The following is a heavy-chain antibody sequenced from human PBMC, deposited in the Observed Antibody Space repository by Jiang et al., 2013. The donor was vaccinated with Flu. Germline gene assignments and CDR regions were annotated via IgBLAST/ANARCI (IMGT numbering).Heavy chain of an antibody. D-gene: IGHD3-22*01. CDR2: IYYSGST. V-gene: IGHV4-39*07. CDR1: GGSISSSSYY. CDR3: ASQYYYDSSGYYFKYFQH. J-gene: IGHJ1*01. Sequence: PGLVKPSETLSLTCTVSGGSISSSSYYWGWIRQPPGKGLEWIGSIYYSGSTYYNPSLKSRVTISVDTSKNQFSLKLSSVTAADTAVYYCASQYYYDSSGYYFKYFQHWGQGTLVTVSS.